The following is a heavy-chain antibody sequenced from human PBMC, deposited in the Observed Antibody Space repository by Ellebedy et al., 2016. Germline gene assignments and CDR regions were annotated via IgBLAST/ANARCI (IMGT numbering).Heavy chain of an antibody. CDR3: AGGELLSLFDY. D-gene: IGHD3-10*01. CDR2: ISYDESHK. V-gene: IGHV3-30*03. CDR1: GFIFNNAW. Sequence: GESLKISCAASGFIFNNAWMSWVRQAPGKGLEWVAVISYDESHKYYAESVKGRFTISRDNSKNTVSLQMNSLRPEDTAVYYCAGGELLSLFDYWGQGTLVTVSS. J-gene: IGHJ4*02.